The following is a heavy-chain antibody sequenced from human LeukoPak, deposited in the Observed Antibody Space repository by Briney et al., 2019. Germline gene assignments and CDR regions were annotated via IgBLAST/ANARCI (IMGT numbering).Heavy chain of an antibody. J-gene: IGHJ5*02. CDR3: AREVVVTAYDP. D-gene: IGHD2-21*02. CDR2: ISSSSSTI. CDR1: GFTFSSYS. Sequence: GGSLRLSCAASGFTFSSYSMNWVRQAPGKGLEWVSYISSSSSTIYYADSVKGRFTISRVNAKNSLYLQMNSLRAEDTAVYYCAREVVVTAYDPWGQGTLVTVSS. V-gene: IGHV3-48*01.